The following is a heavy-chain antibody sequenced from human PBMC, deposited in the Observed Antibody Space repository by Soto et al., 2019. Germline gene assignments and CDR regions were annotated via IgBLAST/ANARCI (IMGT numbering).Heavy chain of an antibody. V-gene: IGHV3-30*18. D-gene: IGHD3-3*01. Sequence: VQLVESGGGVVQPGRSLRLSCAASGFTFSSYGMHWVGQAPGKGLEWVAVISYDGSNKYYADSVKGRFSISRDNYKNTLYLPMNSLRAEVTAVYYCAKDRPTTYYDCWSGYFYNYYYYGMDVRGQGTTVTVSS. J-gene: IGHJ6*02. CDR1: GFTFSSYG. CDR2: ISYDGSNK. CDR3: AKDRPTTYYDCWSGYFYNYYYYGMDV.